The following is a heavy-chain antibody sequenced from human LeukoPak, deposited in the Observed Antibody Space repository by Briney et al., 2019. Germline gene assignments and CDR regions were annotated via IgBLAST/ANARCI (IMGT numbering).Heavy chain of an antibody. J-gene: IGHJ4*02. Sequence: GGSLRLSCAASGSTSSSYSMNWVRQAPGKGLEWVSSISSSSSYIYYADSVKGRFTISRDNAKNSLYLQMNSLRAEGTAVYYCARDDGSGIDYWGQGTLVTVS. CDR1: GSTSSSYS. D-gene: IGHD3-10*01. V-gene: IGHV3-21*01. CDR2: ISSSSSYI. CDR3: ARDDGSGIDY.